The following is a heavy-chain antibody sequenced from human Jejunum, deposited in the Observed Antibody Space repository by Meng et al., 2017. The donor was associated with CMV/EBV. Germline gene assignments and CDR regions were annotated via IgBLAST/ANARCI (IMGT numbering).Heavy chain of an antibody. J-gene: IGHJ4*02. CDR1: GGSISSYY. CDR3: ARASGWYFFDY. V-gene: IGHV4-59*01. D-gene: IGHD6-19*01. CDR2: IFYSGST. Sequence: CTVSGGSISSYYWTWIRQPPGKGLEWIGYIFYSGSTNYNPSLKSRVTISVDTSKNQFSLNLSSVTAADTAVYYCARASGWYFFDYWGQGTLVTVSS.